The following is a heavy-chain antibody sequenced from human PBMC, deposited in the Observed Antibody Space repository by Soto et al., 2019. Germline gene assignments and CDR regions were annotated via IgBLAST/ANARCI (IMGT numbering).Heavy chain of an antibody. CDR2: IYPFYSDT. D-gene: IGHD3-22*01. V-gene: IGHV5-51*01. J-gene: IGHJ4*02. CDR3: ARHYYESSGYSFDY. Sequence: PGESLKISCKGSGYSFTSYWIFWVRQMPVKGLEFMGIIYPFYSDTRYSPSFQGHVTVSAYNSIITAYLHLSSLKASDTSMYYCARHYYESSGYSFDYWGQGTMVTVSX. CDR1: GYSFTSYW.